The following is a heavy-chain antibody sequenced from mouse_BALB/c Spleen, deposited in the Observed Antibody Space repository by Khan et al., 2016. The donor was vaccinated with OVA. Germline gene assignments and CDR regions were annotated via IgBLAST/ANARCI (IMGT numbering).Heavy chain of an antibody. J-gene: IGHJ4*01. CDR3: ARRTTGYTMDY. CDR1: GYTFTSNT. CDR2: INPRSGYT. D-gene: IGHD2-14*01. V-gene: IGHV1-4*01. Sequence: QVQLQQSGAELARPGASVRMSCKASGYTFTSNTMHWVKKRPGQGLEWIGYINPRSGYTNFNQNFKDKATLTADKSSSTAYMQLSSLTSEDSAVYYCARRTTGYTMDYWGQGTSVPVAS.